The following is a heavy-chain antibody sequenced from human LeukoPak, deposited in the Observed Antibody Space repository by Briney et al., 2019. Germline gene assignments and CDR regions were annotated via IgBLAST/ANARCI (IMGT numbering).Heavy chain of an antibody. CDR3: AGYCSSTSCPNNAFDI. CDR2: IYYSGST. CDR1: GGSISSSSYY. V-gene: IGHV4-39*01. Sequence: WETLSLTCTVSGGSISSSSYYWGWIRQPPGKGLEWIGSIYYSGSTYYNPSLKSRVTISVDTSKNQYSLKLSSVTAADTAVYYCAGYCSSTSCPNNAFDIWGQGTMVTVSS. J-gene: IGHJ3*02. D-gene: IGHD2-2*01.